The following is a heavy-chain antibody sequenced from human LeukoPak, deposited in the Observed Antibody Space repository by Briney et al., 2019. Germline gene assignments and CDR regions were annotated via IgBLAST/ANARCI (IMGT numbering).Heavy chain of an antibody. CDR3: ARDGSYKLDY. J-gene: IGHJ4*02. CDR2: IRSDGTA. D-gene: IGHD1-26*01. V-gene: IGHV3-74*01. CDR1: GLTFSSAW. Sequence: GGSLRLSCAASGLTFSSAWMHWVRQTPGKRLVWISRIRSDGTATYADSVRGRFIISRDNAKNTLYLQMNNLRADDTGIYYCARDGSYKLDYWGQGALVTVSS.